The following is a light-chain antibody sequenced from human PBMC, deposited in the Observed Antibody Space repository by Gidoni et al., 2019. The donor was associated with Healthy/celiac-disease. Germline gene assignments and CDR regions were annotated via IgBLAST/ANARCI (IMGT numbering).Light chain of an antibody. V-gene: IGKV3-15*01. Sequence: IVMTQSPATLAVSPGGRATLSCRARQSVSSNLAWYQQKPGQAHRLLIYGAYTRATGIPARFSGSGAGREVTLTISSMQSEDFEVDYCQQDNNGTPRWTFXXXTKVEIK. CDR2: GAY. CDR3: QQDNNGTPRWT. CDR1: QSVSSN. J-gene: IGKJ1*01.